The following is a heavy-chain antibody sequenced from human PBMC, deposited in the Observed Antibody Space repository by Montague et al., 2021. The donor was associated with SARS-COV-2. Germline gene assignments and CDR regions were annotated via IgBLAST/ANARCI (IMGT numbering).Heavy chain of an antibody. D-gene: IGHD5-24*01. CDR3: ARVFPRWLQFDPYFDY. CDR2: IYYSGST. Sequence: SETWSLTCTVSGGSISSYYWSWIRQPPGKGLEWIGYIYYSGSTNXNPSLKSRVTISVDTSKNQFSLKLSSVTAADTAVYYCARVFPRWLQFDPYFDYWGQGTLVTVSS. V-gene: IGHV4-59*01. CDR1: GGSISSYY. J-gene: IGHJ4*02.